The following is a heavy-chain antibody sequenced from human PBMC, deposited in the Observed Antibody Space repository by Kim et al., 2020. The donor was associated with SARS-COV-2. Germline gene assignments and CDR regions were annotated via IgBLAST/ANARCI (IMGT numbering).Heavy chain of an antibody. D-gene: IGHD3-10*01. CDR3: ARSQGSCNDHYCYIRYFDL. J-gene: IGHJ2*01. CDR1: GFTFSSYA. CDR2: TSGSGDGT. V-gene: IGHV3-23*01. Sequence: GGSLRLSCAASGFTFSSYALSWVRQAPGKGLEWVSGTSGSGDGTHYADSVKGQFTISRDNSKNTLYLQMDSLRDEDTAVYYCARSQGSCNDHYCYIRYFDLWGRGTLVTVSS.